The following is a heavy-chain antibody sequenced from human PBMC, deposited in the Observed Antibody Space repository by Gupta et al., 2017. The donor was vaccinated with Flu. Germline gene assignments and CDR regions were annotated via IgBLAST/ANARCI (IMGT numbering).Heavy chain of an antibody. V-gene: IGHV4-34*01. CDR2: INHSGST. CDR1: GGSFSGYY. CDR3: ARLNMXFTSGTPWWYFDL. J-gene: IGHJ2*01. Sequence: QVQLQQWGAGLLKPSETLSLTCAVYGGSFSGYYWSWIRQPPGKGLEYIGEINHSGSTNYKSSLKSRVSISVDTSNNQFSLKLTSVTPADSAVXYXARLNMXFTSGTPWWYFDLWGRGTLVTVSS. D-gene: IGHD6-13*01.